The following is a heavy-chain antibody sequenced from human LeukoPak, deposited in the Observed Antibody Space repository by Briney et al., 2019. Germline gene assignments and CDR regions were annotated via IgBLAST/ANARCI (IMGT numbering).Heavy chain of an antibody. Sequence: ASVKVSCKASGYTFTGYYMHWVRQAPGQGLEWMGRINPNSGGTNYAQKFQGRVTMTRDTSISTAYMELSRLRSNDTAVYYCAREGSVWGSYVDYWGQGTLVTVSS. J-gene: IGHJ4*02. V-gene: IGHV1-2*06. CDR2: INPNSGGT. CDR1: GYTFTGYY. D-gene: IGHD3-16*01. CDR3: AREGSVWGSYVDY.